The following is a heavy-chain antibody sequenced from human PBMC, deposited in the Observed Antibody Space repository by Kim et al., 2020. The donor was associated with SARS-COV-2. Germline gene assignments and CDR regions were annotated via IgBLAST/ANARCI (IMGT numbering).Heavy chain of an antibody. CDR2: MNPNSGNT. D-gene: IGHD2-21*01. CDR3: ARGHLKSIVVVIAPRPYYYSMDV. J-gene: IGHJ6*03. CDR1: GYTFTSYD. V-gene: IGHV1-8*01. Sequence: ASVKVSCKASGYTFTSYDINWVRQATGQGLEWMGWMNPNSGNTGYAQKFQDRVTMTRNTSISTAYMELSSLRSEDTAVYYCARGHLKSIVVVIAPRPYYYSMDVWGKGTTVTVSS.